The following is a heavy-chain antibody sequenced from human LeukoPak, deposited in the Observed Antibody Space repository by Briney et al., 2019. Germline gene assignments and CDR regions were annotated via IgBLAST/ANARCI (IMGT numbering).Heavy chain of an antibody. Sequence: SETLSLTCAVSGGSISSDGYSWSWIRQPPGKGLEWIGYIYYSGSTYYNPSLKSRVTISVDTSKNQFSLKLSSVTAADTAVYYCARGASNYDFWSGWDYYYYMDVWGKGTTVTVSS. V-gene: IGHV4-30-4*07. CDR2: IYYSGST. CDR1: GGSISSDGYS. CDR3: ARGASNYDFWSGWDYYYYMDV. D-gene: IGHD3-3*01. J-gene: IGHJ6*03.